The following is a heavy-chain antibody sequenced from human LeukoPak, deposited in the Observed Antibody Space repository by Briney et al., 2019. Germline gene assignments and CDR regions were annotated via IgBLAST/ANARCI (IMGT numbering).Heavy chain of an antibody. D-gene: IGHD3-22*01. V-gene: IGHV4-30-4*07. Sequence: PSGTLSLTCAVSGGSISSGGYSWSWIRQPPGKGLEWIGYIYYSGSTYYNPSLKSRVTISVDTSKNQFSLKLSSVTAADTAVYYCARVVLGFYYYDSSGYYYFDYWGQGTLVTVSS. J-gene: IGHJ4*02. CDR3: ARVVLGFYYYDSSGYYYFDY. CDR1: GGSISSGGYS. CDR2: IYYSGST.